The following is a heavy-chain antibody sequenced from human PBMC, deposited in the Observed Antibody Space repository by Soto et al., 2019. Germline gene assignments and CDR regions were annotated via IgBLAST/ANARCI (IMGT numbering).Heavy chain of an antibody. V-gene: IGHV4-30-2*01. CDR2: IYHSGST. J-gene: IGHJ6*02. D-gene: IGHD4-17*01. Sequence: SETLSLTCAVSGGSISRGAYSWSRIRQPPGKGLEWIGYIYHSGSTYYNPSLKSRVTISVDRSKNQFSLKVSSVTAAYTAVYYCSRDHDADYRHAMDAWGQGTTVTVTS. CDR1: GGSISRGAYS. CDR3: SRDHDADYRHAMDA.